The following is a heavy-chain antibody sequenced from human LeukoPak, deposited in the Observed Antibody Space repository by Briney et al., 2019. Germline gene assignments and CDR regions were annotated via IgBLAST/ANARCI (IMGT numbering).Heavy chain of an antibody. CDR3: VRQCYNYDSNGSCDY. CDR2: ISSRTYI. V-gene: IGHV3-21*01. CDR1: GFTFSGYS. Sequence: GGSLRLSCAASGFTFSGYSMNWVRQAPGKGLEWVSSISSRTYIYYADSVKGRFTISRDNAKNSLYLEMNSLRAEDTAVYYCVRQCYNYDSNGSCDYWGQGTLVTVS. J-gene: IGHJ4*02. D-gene: IGHD3-22*01.